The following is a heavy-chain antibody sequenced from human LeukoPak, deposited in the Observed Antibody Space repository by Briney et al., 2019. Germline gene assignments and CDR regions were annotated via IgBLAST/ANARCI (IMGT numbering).Heavy chain of an antibody. CDR3: ARGRTIFGVVNYYYYYMDV. CDR2: IIPIFGTA. CDR1: GGTFSSYA. V-gene: IGHV1-69*13. J-gene: IGHJ6*03. Sequence: PVKVSCKASGGTFSSYAISWVRQAPGQGLEWMGGIIPIFGTANYAQKFQGRVTITADESTSTAYMELSSLRSEDTAVYYCARGRTIFGVVNYYYYYMDVWGKGTTVTVSS. D-gene: IGHD3-3*01.